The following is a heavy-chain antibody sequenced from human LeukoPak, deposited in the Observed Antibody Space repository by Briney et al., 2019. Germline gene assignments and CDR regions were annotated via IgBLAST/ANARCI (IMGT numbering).Heavy chain of an antibody. J-gene: IGHJ4*02. CDR2: INHSGST. CDR1: VGSFSGYY. D-gene: IGHD3-10*01. CDR3: ARGENSFYGSGSYHQPFDY. V-gene: IGHV4-34*01. Sequence: SETLSLTCAVYVGSFSGYYWSWIRQPPGKGLEWIGEINHSGSTNYNPSLKTRVTILVDTSKNQFSLKLSSVTAADTAVYYCARGENSFYGSGSYHQPFDYWGQGTLVTDSS.